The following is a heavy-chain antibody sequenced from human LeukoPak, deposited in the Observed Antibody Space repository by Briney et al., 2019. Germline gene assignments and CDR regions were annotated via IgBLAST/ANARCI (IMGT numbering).Heavy chain of an antibody. CDR3: AKGPNSSGYYNWFDP. V-gene: IGHV3-23*01. Sequence: GGSLRLSCAASGFTFSSYAMSWVRQAPGKGLEWVSAISGSGGSTYYADSVKGRFTISRDNSKNTLYLQMNSLRAEDTAVYYCAKGPNSSGYYNWFDPWGQGTLVTVSS. D-gene: IGHD3-22*01. CDR2: ISGSGGST. J-gene: IGHJ5*02. CDR1: GFTFSSYA.